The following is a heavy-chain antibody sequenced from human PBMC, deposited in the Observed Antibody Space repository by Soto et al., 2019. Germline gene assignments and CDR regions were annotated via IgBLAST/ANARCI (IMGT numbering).Heavy chain of an antibody. Sequence: SETLSLTCTVSGGSISSYYWSWIRQPPGKGLEWIGYIYYSGSTNYNPSLKSRVTISVDTSKNQFSLKLSSVTAADTAVYYCARGSSSCSRDWFDPWGQGTLVTVSS. V-gene: IGHV4-59*01. CDR2: IYYSGST. D-gene: IGHD6-13*01. CDR3: ARGSSSCSRDWFDP. J-gene: IGHJ5*02. CDR1: GGSISSYY.